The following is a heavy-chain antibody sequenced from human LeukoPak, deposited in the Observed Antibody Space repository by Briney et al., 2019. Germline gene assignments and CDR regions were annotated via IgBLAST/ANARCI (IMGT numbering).Heavy chain of an antibody. V-gene: IGHV4-61*01. CDR2: IYYSGST. D-gene: IGHD6-19*01. Sequence: PSETLSLTCAVSGGSISSSNWWSWIRQPPGKGLEWIGYIYYSGSTNYNPSLKSRVTISVDTSKNQFSLKLSSVTAADTAVYYCARSARIAVAGRSDRFFDYWGQGTLVTVSS. CDR1: GGSISSSNW. J-gene: IGHJ4*02. CDR3: ARSARIAVAGRSDRFFDY.